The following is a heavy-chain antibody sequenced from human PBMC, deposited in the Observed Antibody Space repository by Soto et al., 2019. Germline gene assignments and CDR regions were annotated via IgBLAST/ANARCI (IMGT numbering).Heavy chain of an antibody. CDR1: GGTFSSYA. J-gene: IGHJ4*02. CDR3: VHRRDGYNSAFFDY. Sequence: RPSVKVSCKASGGTFSSYAFSWVRQAPGQGLEWMGGIIRIFHTPTYAQKFQGRVTITADESTSTAYMELISLRSDDTAVYYCVHRRDGYNSAFFDYWGQGTLVTVS. V-gene: IGHV1-69*13. CDR2: IIRIFHTP. D-gene: IGHD5-12*01.